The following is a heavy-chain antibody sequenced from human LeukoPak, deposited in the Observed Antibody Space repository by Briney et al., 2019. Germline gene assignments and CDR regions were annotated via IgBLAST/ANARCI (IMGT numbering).Heavy chain of an antibody. J-gene: IGHJ4*02. V-gene: IGHV4-59*11. D-gene: IGHD5-18*01. CDR3: ATIKRGSIFGYFDF. Sequence: SETLSLTRTVSGGSITSHYWSWIRQPPGKGLEGIAYMYDSVRTKDNPSLKSRLTLSADTSKNQFSLRLSSVTAADTAVYYCATIKRGSIFGYFDFWGQGIKVTVSS. CDR2: MYDSVRT. CDR1: GGSITSHY.